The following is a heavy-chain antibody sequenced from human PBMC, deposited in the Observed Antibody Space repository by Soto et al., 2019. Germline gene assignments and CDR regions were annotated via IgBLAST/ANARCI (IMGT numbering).Heavy chain of an antibody. Sequence: GESLKISCKGSGYSFTSYWIGWVRQMPGKGLEWMGTIYPGDSDTRYSPSFQGQVTISAVKSISTAYLQWSSLKASDTAMYCCARRSRYAVGVYGMDVWGQGTTVTVSS. CDR1: GYSFTSYW. J-gene: IGHJ6*02. CDR3: ARRSRYAVGVYGMDV. D-gene: IGHD2-2*01. CDR2: IYPGDSDT. V-gene: IGHV5-51*01.